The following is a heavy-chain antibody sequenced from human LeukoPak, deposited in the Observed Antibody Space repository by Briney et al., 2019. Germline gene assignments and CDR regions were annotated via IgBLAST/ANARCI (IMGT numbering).Heavy chain of an antibody. CDR3: ARGLWSAHRREYYFDS. CDR2: INAGNGDT. V-gene: IGHV1-3*01. D-gene: IGHD3-3*01. Sequence: ASVKVSCKASGYTFTRYSMHWVRQAPGQRLGWMGWINAGNGDTKFSQNYQARVTITRDASASTAYMELSSLTSEDTAVYFCARGLWSAHRREYYFDSWGQGTLVTVSS. CDR1: GYTFTRYS. J-gene: IGHJ4*02.